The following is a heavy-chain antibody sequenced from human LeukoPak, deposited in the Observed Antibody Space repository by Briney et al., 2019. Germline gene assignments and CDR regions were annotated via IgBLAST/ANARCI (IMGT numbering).Heavy chain of an antibody. CDR2: IYGGGNS. CDR1: GFTFSSYA. D-gene: IGHD1-26*01. CDR3: ARGLTVGATIDY. V-gene: IGHV3-66*02. J-gene: IGHJ4*02. Sequence: GGSLRLSCAASGFTFSSYAMSWVRQAPGKGLEWVSGIYGGGNSYYAESVTGRFTISRDNSRNTLHLQMNSLRGEDTAVYYCARGLTVGATIDYWGQGTLVTVSS.